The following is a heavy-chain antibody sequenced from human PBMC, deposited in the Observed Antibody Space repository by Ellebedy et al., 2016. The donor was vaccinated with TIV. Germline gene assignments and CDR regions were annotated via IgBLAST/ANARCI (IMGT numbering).Heavy chain of an antibody. J-gene: IGHJ4*02. V-gene: IGHV5-51*01. Sequence: GESLKISXTGSGYSFTSYWIGWVRQMPGKGLEWMGIIYPGDSDTRYSPSFQGQVTISADKSISTAYLQWSSLKASDTAMHYCARRAYSYGYFDYWGQGTLVTFSS. CDR2: IYPGDSDT. CDR3: ARRAYSYGYFDY. D-gene: IGHD5-18*01. CDR1: GYSFTSYW.